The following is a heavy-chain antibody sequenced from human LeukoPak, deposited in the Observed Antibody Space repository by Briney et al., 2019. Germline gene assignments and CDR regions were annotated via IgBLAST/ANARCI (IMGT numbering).Heavy chain of an antibody. CDR1: GFTVSSNY. CDR2: IYSGGST. CDR3: AKDRRQLLGSY. V-gene: IGHV3-53*01. Sequence: GGSLRLSCAASGFTVSSNYMSWVRQAPGKGLEWVSVIYSGGSTYYADSVKGRFTISRDNSKNTLYLQMNSLRAEDTAVYYCAKDRRQLLGSYWGQGTLVTVSS. D-gene: IGHD2-2*01. J-gene: IGHJ4*02.